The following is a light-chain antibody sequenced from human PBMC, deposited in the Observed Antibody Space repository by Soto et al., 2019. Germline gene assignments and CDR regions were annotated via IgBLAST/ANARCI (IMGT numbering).Light chain of an antibody. CDR2: AAS. CDR3: QQSSSTPPTWT. V-gene: IGKV1-39*01. J-gene: IGKJ1*01. CDR1: QSISSY. Sequence: DIQMTQSPSSLSASVGDRVTITCRASQSISSYLNWYQQKPGKAPKLLIYAASSLQSGVPSRFSGSGSGTDFTLTISSLQPEDFATYYCQQSSSTPPTWTFGQGTKVEIK.